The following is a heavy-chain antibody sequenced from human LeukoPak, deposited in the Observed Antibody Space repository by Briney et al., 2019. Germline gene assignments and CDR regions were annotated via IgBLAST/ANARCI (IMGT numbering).Heavy chain of an antibody. CDR1: GYTFTAYY. J-gene: IGHJ4*02. D-gene: IGHD1-26*01. CDR3: ASDLWGVGPSLVGYYFDH. V-gene: IGHV1-2*02. Sequence: ASVKVSFKASGYTFTAYYMHWLRQAPGQGLEWMGWINPNSGGTNYAQNFQGRVTMTRDTSISTAYMELSRLRSDDTAVYYCASDLWGVGPSLVGYYFDHWGQGTLVTVSS. CDR2: INPNSGGT.